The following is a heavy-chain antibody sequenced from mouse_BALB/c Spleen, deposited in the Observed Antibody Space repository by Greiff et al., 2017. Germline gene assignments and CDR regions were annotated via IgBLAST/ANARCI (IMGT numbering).Heavy chain of an antibody. V-gene: IGHV14-3*02. CDR3: ARGMGREGFDY. CDR1: GFNIKDTY. Sequence: VQLQQSGAELVKPGASVKLSCTASGFNIKDTYMHWVKQRPEQGLEWIGRIDPANGNTKYDPKFQGKATITADTSSNTAYLQLSSLTSEDTAVYYCARGMGREGFDYWGQGTTLTVSS. J-gene: IGHJ2*01. D-gene: IGHD4-1*01. CDR2: IDPANGNT.